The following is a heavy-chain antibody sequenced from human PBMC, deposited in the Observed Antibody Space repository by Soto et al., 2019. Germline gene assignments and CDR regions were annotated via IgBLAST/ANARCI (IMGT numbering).Heavy chain of an antibody. CDR2: MGTYNGNT. J-gene: IGHJ6*02. CDR3: ARVRAELGYCSGGSCLPYQNGMDV. Sequence: QVHLVQSGAEVKKPGASVKVSCKASGYTFTSYGISWVRQAPGQGLEWIGWMGTYNGNTDYGQKVQGRVTMTTEPPTSTADMELRSLQSDDPAVYYGARVRAELGYCSGGSCLPYQNGMDVWGQGTTVTIS. D-gene: IGHD2-15*01. CDR1: GYTFTSYG. V-gene: IGHV1-18*01.